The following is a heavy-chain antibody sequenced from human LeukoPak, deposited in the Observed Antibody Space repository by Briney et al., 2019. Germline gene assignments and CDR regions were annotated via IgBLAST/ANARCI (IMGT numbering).Heavy chain of an antibody. CDR3: ARDDISIDAFDI. J-gene: IGHJ3*02. Sequence: ASVKVSCKASGYTFTNYDINWVRQATGQGLEWMGWMNPNSGNTGYAQKFQGRVTMTRNTSISTAYMELSSLRSEDTAVYYCARDDISIDAFDIWGQGTMVTVSS. V-gene: IGHV1-8*01. CDR1: GYTFTNYD. D-gene: IGHD2-21*01. CDR2: MNPNSGNT.